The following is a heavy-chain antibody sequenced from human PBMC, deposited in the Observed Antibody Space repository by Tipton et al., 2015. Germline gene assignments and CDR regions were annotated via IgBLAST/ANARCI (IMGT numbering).Heavy chain of an antibody. V-gene: IGHV4-38-2*02. J-gene: IGHJ4*02. CDR1: AYSISSDYY. Sequence: TLSLTCAVSAYSISSDYYWGWIRQPPGKGLEWIGSISHSGNTYYNPSLKSRVTMSRDTSKNQFSLELNSVTAADTAVYYRARERENSYGSFDHWGQGSLVTVSS. CDR2: ISHSGNT. CDR3: ARERENSYGSFDH. D-gene: IGHD3-16*01.